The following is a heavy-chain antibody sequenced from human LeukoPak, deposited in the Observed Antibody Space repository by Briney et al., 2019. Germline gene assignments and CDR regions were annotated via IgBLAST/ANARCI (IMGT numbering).Heavy chain of an antibody. Sequence: PSETLSLTCTVSGGSISSYYWSWIRQPPGKGLEWIGYIYYSGSTNYNPSLKSRVTISVDTSKNQFSLKLSSVTAADTAVYYCARHLDYDILTGYYNLHWYFDLWGRGTLVTVSS. CDR3: ARHLDYDILTGYYNLHWYFDL. CDR2: IYYSGST. CDR1: GGSISSYY. J-gene: IGHJ2*01. D-gene: IGHD3-9*01. V-gene: IGHV4-59*08.